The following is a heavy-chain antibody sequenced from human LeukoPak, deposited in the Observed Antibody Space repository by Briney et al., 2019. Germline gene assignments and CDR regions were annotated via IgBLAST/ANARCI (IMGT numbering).Heavy chain of an antibody. V-gene: IGHV3-23*01. CDR3: AKGRTTGRYYYYMDV. Sequence: GGSLRLSCAASGFTFSSYAMSWVRQAPGKGLAWVSAISGSGGSTYYADSVKGRFTISRDNSKNTLYLQMNSLRAEDTAVYYCAKGRTTGRYYYYMDVWGKGTTVTVSS. D-gene: IGHD1-14*01. CDR1: GFTFSSYA. CDR2: ISGSGGST. J-gene: IGHJ6*03.